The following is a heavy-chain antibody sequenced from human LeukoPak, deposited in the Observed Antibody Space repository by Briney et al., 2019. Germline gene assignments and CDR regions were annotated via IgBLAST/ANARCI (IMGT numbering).Heavy chain of an antibody. Sequence: ASVKVSCKASGGTFSSYAISWVRQAPGQGLEWMGRIIPILGIANYAQKFQGRVTITADKSTSTAYMELSSLRSEDTAVYYCARAGVIVALYYFDYWGQGTLVTVSS. CDR2: IIPILGIA. J-gene: IGHJ4*02. CDR1: GGTFSSYA. CDR3: ARAGVIVALYYFDY. D-gene: IGHD3-22*01. V-gene: IGHV1-69*04.